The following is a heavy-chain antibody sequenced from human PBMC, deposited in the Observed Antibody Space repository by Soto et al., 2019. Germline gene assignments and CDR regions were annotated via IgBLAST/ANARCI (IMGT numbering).Heavy chain of an antibody. Sequence: SVKVSCKASGGTFSSYAISWVRQAPGQGLEWMGGIIPIFGTANYAQKFQGRVTITADGSTSTAYMELSSLRSEDTAVYYCARSTSGDIVVVPAAKGYSSGWYQGYYYYGMDVWGQGXTVTVYS. D-gene: IGHD2-2*01. CDR2: IIPIFGTA. J-gene: IGHJ6*02. V-gene: IGHV1-69*13. CDR1: GGTFSSYA. CDR3: ARSTSGDIVVVPAAKGYSSGWYQGYYYYGMDV.